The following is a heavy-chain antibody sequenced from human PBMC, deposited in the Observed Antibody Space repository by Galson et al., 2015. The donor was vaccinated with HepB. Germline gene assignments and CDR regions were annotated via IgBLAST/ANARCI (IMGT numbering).Heavy chain of an antibody. CDR2: IQAGGTT. V-gene: IGHV3-66*01. Sequence: SLRLSCATSGFIVSSRYMNWVRQAPGKGLEWVSVIQAGGTTLYADSVKGRFTISRDDSKNTLHLQMISLRAEDTAVYYCARGRGDPRNSAAWSALDYWGQGALVTVSS. CDR1: GFIVSSRY. J-gene: IGHJ4*02. D-gene: IGHD2-8*02. CDR3: ARGRGDPRNSAAWSALDY.